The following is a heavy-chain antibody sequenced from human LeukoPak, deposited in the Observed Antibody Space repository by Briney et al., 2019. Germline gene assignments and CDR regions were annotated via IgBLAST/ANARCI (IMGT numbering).Heavy chain of an antibody. Sequence: PSETLSLTCTVSGGSISNFYWSWIRQPPGKGLEWIGEINHSGSTNYSPSLKSRVTISVDTSKNQFSLKLSSVTAADTAVYYCARGGGDGYIPWGQGTLVTVSS. CDR1: GGSISNFY. V-gene: IGHV4-34*01. CDR2: INHSGST. CDR3: ARGGGDGYIP. D-gene: IGHD5-24*01. J-gene: IGHJ5*02.